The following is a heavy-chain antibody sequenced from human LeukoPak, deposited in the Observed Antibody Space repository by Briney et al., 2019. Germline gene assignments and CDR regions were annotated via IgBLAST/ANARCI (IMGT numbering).Heavy chain of an antibody. CDR2: IYYSGST. J-gene: IGHJ4*02. D-gene: IGHD6-19*01. V-gene: IGHV4-39*07. CDR3: ARDRTAVATDY. Sequence: SETLSLTCTVSGGSISSSSYYWGWIRQPPGKGLEWIGSIYYSGSTYYNPSLKSRVTISVDTSKNQFSLKLSSVTAADTAVYYCARDRTAVATDYWGQGTLVTVSS. CDR1: GGSISSSSYY.